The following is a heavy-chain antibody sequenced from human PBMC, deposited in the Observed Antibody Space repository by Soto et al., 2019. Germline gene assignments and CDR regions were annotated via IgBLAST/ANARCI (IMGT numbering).Heavy chain of an antibody. D-gene: IGHD6-13*01. Sequence: PSETLSLTCAVSSGSISSSNWWSWVRQPPGKGLEWIGEIYHSGSTNYNPSLKSRVTISVDKSKNQFSLKLSSVTAADTAVYYCARTGPNSSSWYSYWGQGTLVTVSS. CDR3: ARTGPNSSSWYSY. CDR1: SGSISSSNW. CDR2: IYHSGST. J-gene: IGHJ4*02. V-gene: IGHV4-4*02.